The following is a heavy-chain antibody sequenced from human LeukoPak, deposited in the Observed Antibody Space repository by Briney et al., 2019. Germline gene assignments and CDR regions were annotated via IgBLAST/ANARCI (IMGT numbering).Heavy chain of an antibody. D-gene: IGHD5-18*01. Sequence: PGGSLRLSCAASGFTFSSYWMSWVRQAPVLGLHWVAKIKQDGSEKYYVDSVKGRFTISRDNAKNSLYLQMNSLRAEDTAVYYCAREGGQLWYDAFDIWGQGTMVTVSS. V-gene: IGHV3-7*01. CDR3: AREGGQLWYDAFDI. J-gene: IGHJ3*02. CDR1: GFTFSSYW. CDR2: IKQDGSEK.